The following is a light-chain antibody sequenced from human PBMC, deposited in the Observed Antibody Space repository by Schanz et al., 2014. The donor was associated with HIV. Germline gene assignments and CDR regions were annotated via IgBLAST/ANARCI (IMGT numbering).Light chain of an antibody. Sequence: EIVMTQSPATLYVSPGEGATLSCRASQSISNNLAWYQHKPGQAPRLLIYDASNRATGIPARFSGSGSGTDFTLTISSLEPEDSAVYYCQQRSDWPPLTFGQGTKLEIK. CDR1: QSISNN. V-gene: IGKV3-11*01. CDR3: QQRSDWPPLT. CDR2: DAS. J-gene: IGKJ2*01.